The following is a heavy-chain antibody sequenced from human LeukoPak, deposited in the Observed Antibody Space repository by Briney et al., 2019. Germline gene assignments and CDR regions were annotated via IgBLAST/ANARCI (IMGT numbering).Heavy chain of an antibody. CDR3: ARDRCSGGSCYFFNY. CDR1: GGSISSSSYY. D-gene: IGHD2-15*01. J-gene: IGHJ4*02. Sequence: SETLSLTCTVSGGSISSSSYYWGWIRQPPGKGLEWIGSIYYSGSTYYNPSLKSRVTMSLDTSKNQFSLKLSSVTAADTAVYYCARDRCSGGSCYFFNYWGQGSLVTVSS. V-gene: IGHV4-39*07. CDR2: IYYSGST.